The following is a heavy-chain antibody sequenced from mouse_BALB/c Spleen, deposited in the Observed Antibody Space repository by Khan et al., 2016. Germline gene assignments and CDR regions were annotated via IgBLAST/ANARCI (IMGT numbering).Heavy chain of an antibody. J-gene: IGHJ2*01. CDR2: ISYSGST. CDR3: ARGGYYYFDY. V-gene: IGHV3-2*02. CDR1: GYSITSDYA. Sequence: EVQLQESGPGLVKPSQSLSLTCTVTGYSITSDYAWNWIRQFPGNKLEWMGYISYSGSTSYNPSLKSRISIPRDTSKNQFFLQLNSVTTEDTATXYCARGGYYYFDYWGQGTTLTVSS. D-gene: IGHD2-3*01.